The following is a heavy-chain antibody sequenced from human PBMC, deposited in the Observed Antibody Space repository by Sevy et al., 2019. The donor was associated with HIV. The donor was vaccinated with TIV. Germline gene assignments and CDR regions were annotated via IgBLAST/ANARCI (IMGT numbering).Heavy chain of an antibody. CDR1: GFTFSSYA. D-gene: IGHD2-15*01. V-gene: IGHV3-30-3*01. Sequence: GGSLRLSCAASGFTFSSYAMHWVRQAPGKGLEWVAVISYDGSNKYYADSVKGRFTISTDNAKNTLYLQMNSLRAEDTAVYYCARGQLCSGGSCYHRDAFDIWGQGTMVTVSS. J-gene: IGHJ3*02. CDR3: ARGQLCSGGSCYHRDAFDI. CDR2: ISYDGSNK.